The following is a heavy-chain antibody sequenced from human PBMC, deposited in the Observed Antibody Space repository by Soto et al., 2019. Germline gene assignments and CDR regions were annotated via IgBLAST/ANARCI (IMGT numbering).Heavy chain of an antibody. CDR3: AKDSVYYDILTGYRYYYYYYGMDV. CDR2: ISYDGSNK. V-gene: IGHV3-30*18. CDR1: GFTFSSYG. D-gene: IGHD3-9*01. Sequence: PGGSLRLSCAASGFTFSSYGMHWVRQAPGKGLEWVAVISYDGSNKYYADSVKGRFTISRDNSKNTLYLQMNSLRAEDTAVYYCAKDSVYYDILTGYRYYYYYYGMDVWGQGTTVTVS. J-gene: IGHJ6*02.